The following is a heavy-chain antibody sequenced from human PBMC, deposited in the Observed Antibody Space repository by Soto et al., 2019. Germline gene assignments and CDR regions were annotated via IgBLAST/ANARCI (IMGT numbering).Heavy chain of an antibody. Sequence: SETLSLTCAVYGGSFSGYYWGWIRQPPGKGLEWIGEINHSGSTNYNPSLKSRVTISVDTSKNQFSLKLSSVTAADTAVYYCARESRLWFGTMDVWGKRTTVTGSS. J-gene: IGHJ6*03. V-gene: IGHV4-34*01. D-gene: IGHD3-10*01. CDR2: INHSGST. CDR1: GGSFSGYY. CDR3: ARESRLWFGTMDV.